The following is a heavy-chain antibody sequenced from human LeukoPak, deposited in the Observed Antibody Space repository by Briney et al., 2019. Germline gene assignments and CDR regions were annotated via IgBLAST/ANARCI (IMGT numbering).Heavy chain of an antibody. V-gene: IGHV4-59*01. CDR1: GGSISSYC. CDR2: IYYSGST. CDR3: ARELRTARGNWFDP. Sequence: SETLSLTCTVSGGSISSYCWSWIRQPPGKGLEWIGYIYYSGSTNYNPSLKSRVTISVDTSKNQFSLKLSSVTAADTAVYYCARELRTARGNWFDPWGQGTLVTVSS. D-gene: IGHD5-18*01. J-gene: IGHJ5*02.